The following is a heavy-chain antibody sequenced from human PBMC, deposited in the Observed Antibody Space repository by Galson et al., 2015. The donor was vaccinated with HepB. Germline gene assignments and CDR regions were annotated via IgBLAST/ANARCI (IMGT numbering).Heavy chain of an antibody. D-gene: IGHD3-22*01. Sequence: SLRLSCAASGFSFSSYWMHWVRQAPGKGLVWVSRINSDGSTTNYADSVKGRFSISKDNAKNTLFLQMNSLRAEDTAVYYCARDLYSETSGYYQSLDYWGQGTLVTVSS. CDR2: INSDGSTT. J-gene: IGHJ4*02. CDR1: GFSFSSYW. V-gene: IGHV3-74*01. CDR3: ARDLYSETSGYYQSLDY.